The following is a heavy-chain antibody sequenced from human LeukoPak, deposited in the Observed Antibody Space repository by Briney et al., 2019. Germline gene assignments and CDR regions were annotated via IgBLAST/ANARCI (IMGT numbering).Heavy chain of an antibody. CDR3: AKGGEQKTFRCGMDS. D-gene: IGHD2-21*01. CDR1: GFTFSSHD. V-gene: IGHV3-30*18. CDR2: MSNDGGIK. J-gene: IGHJ4*02. Sequence: QPGGSLRLSCAASGFTFSSHDMNWVRQAPGKGLEWVALMSNDGGIKYYGASVRGRFTISRDNPGNTLYLQMNSLRAEDTAVYYCAKGGEQKTFRCGMDSWGQGTLVTVSS.